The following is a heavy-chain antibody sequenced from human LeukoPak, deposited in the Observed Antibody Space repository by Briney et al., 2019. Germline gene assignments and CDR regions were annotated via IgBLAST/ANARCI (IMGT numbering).Heavy chain of an antibody. V-gene: IGHV3-11*01. Sequence: GGSLRLXCAXSGXXXSDYYXSWIRQAPGKGLEWVSYISSSGSTIYYADSVKGRFTISRDNAKNSLYLQMNSLRAEDTAVYYCASNYWYYYGSGSDDAFDIWGQGTMVTVSS. CDR3: ASNYWYYYGSGSDDAFDI. CDR1: GXXXSDYY. CDR2: ISSSGSTI. D-gene: IGHD3-10*01. J-gene: IGHJ3*02.